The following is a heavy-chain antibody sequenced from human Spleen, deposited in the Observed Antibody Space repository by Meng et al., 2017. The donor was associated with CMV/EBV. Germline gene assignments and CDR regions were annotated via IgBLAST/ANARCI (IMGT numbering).Heavy chain of an antibody. CDR3: AAAYSSSSPSHGMDV. J-gene: IGHJ6*02. CDR2: IIPILGIA. CDR1: GYTFTDYY. D-gene: IGHD6-6*01. Sequence: SVKVSCKASGYTFTDYYIHWVRQAPGQGLEWMGGIIPILGIANYAQKFQGRVTITADKSTSTAYMELSSLRSEDTAVYYCAAAYSSSSPSHGMDVWGQGTTVTVSS. V-gene: IGHV1-69*10.